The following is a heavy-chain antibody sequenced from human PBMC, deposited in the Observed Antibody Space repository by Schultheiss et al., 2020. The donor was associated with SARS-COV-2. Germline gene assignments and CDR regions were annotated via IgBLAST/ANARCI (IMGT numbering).Heavy chain of an antibody. CDR3: AREGNTFYFDY. V-gene: IGHV3-13*01. J-gene: IGHJ4*02. D-gene: IGHD4-23*01. Sequence: GGSLRLSCAASGFTFSSYGMHWVRQATGKGLEWVSAIGTAGDTYYPGSVKGRFTISRDNSKNMLYLQMNSLRAEDTAVYYCAREGNTFYFDYWGQGTLVTVSS. CDR1: GFTFSSYG. CDR2: IGTAGDT.